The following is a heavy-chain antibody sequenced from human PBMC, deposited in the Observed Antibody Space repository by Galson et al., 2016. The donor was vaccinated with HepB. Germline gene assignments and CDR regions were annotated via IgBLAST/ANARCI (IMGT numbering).Heavy chain of an antibody. D-gene: IGHD3-10*01. CDR3: AKGGYGSGTYYNAIQH. CDR1: GFIFSSYS. Sequence: SVRLSCAASGFIFSSYSMSWVRQAPGKGLEWVSSISSGSAYRYYADSVKGRFTISRDNSKNTLYLQMTSPRAEDTAVYYCAKGGYGSGTYYNAIQHWGQGTVVTVSS. J-gene: IGHJ1*01. CDR2: ISSGSAYR. V-gene: IGHV3-21*04.